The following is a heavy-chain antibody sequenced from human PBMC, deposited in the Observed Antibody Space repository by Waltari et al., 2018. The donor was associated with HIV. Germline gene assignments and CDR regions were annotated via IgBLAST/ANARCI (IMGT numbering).Heavy chain of an antibody. V-gene: IGHV4-30-2*01. D-gene: IGHD4-17*01. J-gene: IGHJ6*02. CDR2: ISQSGTT. CDR3: ARDRLSVTTRGGYYYGLDV. Sequence: GSISSGGYSWTWIRQPPGKGLEWIGYISQSGTTYYNPYLQSRVTISLDRSKNQFSLKLRSVTAADTAVYYCARDRLSVTTRGGYYYGLDVWGQGTTVTVSS. CDR1: GSISSGGYS.